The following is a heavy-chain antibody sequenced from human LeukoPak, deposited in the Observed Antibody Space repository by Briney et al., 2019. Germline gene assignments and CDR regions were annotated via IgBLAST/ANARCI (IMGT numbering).Heavy chain of an antibody. V-gene: IGHV3-23*01. CDR3: AKGPRQQLVTRFDN. CDR1: GFPFSSYA. CDR2: ISDNGGRT. D-gene: IGHD6-13*01. Sequence: HPGGSLRLSCAASGFPFSSYAMSWVRQGPGKGLEWVSAISDNGGRTYYAESVKGRFTISRDNSKNTLYLQMSSLRADDTAVYYCAKGPRQQLVTRFDNWGQGTLVTVSS. J-gene: IGHJ4*02.